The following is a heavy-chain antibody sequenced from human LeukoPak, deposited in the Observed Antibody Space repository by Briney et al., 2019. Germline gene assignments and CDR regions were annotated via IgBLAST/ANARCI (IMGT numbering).Heavy chain of an antibody. CDR2: IYYSGST. V-gene: IGHV4-59*01. J-gene: IGHJ4*02. CDR1: GGSISSYY. D-gene: IGHD2-15*01. CDR3: AQSIDCSGGSCYEEGFDY. Sequence: SETLSLICTVSGGSISSYYWNWIRQPPGKGLEWIGHIYYSGSTNYNPSLKSRVTMSVDTSKSQLSLKLSSVTAADTAMYYCAQSIDCSGGSCYEEGFDYWGQGTLVTVSS.